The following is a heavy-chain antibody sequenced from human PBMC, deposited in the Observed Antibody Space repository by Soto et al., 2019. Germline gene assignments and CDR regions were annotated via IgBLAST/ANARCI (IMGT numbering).Heavy chain of an antibody. J-gene: IGHJ4*02. CDR1: GFSLSNARMG. V-gene: IGHV2-26*01. CDR2: IFSNDEK. Sequence: QVTLKESGPVLVNPTETLTLTCTVSGFSLSNARMGVSWIRQPPGKALEWLAHIFSNDEKSYSTSLKSRLTISKDTSKSQVVLTMTNMDPVDTATYYCARIRMGAQKHPNLYFDYWGQGTLVTVSS. CDR3: ARIRMGAQKHPNLYFDY. D-gene: IGHD1-26*01.